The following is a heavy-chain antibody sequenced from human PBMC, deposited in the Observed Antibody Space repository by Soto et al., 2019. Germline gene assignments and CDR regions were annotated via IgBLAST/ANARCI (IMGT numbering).Heavy chain of an antibody. V-gene: IGHV3-33*03. D-gene: IGHD3-10*01. CDR3: ASVNTVRSWDYDGMDI. CDR2: IRHDGSND. Sequence: HLVESGGGVVQPGASVRLSCEASGFTFSAFGMHWVRQAPGKGLAWVAGIRHDGSNDYYSDFAKGRITISRDNSRDTLYLQINSLRADDSAVYYCASVNTVRSWDYDGMDIWGQGTTVTVSS. J-gene: IGHJ6*02. CDR1: GFTFSAFG.